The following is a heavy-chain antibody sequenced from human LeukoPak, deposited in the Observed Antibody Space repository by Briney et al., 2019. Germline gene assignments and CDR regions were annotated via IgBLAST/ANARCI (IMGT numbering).Heavy chain of an antibody. J-gene: IGHJ5*02. CDR2: IYPGDSDT. Sequence: GESLKISCKGSGHSFTSYWIGWVRQMPGKGLEWMGIIYPGDSDTRYSPSFQGQVTISADKSISTAYLQWSSLKASDTAMYYCARFFPYYDILTGYFWWRAGWFDPWGQGTLVTVSS. CDR1: GHSFTSYW. D-gene: IGHD3-9*01. CDR3: ARFFPYYDILTGYFWWRAGWFDP. V-gene: IGHV5-51*01.